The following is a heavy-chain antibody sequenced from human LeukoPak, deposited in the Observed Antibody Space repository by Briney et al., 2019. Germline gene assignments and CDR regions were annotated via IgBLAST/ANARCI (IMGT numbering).Heavy chain of an antibody. CDR2: MSGSGDST. D-gene: IGHD3-22*01. Sequence: GGSLRLSCAASGFIFSSYGMSWVRQAPGKGLEWVSFMSGSGDSTYYADSVKGRFTISRDNFKNTLSLQMNSLRAEDTAVYYCTNFDTSGYYYTFLYWGQGILVTVSS. J-gene: IGHJ4*02. CDR1: GFIFSSYG. CDR3: TNFDTSGYYYTFLY. V-gene: IGHV3-23*01.